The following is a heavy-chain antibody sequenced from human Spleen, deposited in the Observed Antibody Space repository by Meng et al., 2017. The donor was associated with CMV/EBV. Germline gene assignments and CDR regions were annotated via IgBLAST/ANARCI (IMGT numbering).Heavy chain of an antibody. V-gene: IGHV1-69*05. CDR1: GGTLSSYA. Sequence: KAAGGTLSSYAISWVRQAPGQGLEWMGGIIPIFGTANYAQKFQGRVTITTDESTSTAYMELSSPRSEDTAVHYCARGGITMVRGPLGYWGQGTLVTVSS. CDR3: ARGGITMVRGPLGY. D-gene: IGHD3-10*01. CDR2: IIPIFGTA. J-gene: IGHJ4*02.